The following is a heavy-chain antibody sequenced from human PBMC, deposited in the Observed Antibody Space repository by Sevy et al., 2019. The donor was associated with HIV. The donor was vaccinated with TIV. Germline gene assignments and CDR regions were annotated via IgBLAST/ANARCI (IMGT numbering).Heavy chain of an antibody. J-gene: IGHJ6*02. CDR2: ITNSGSTT. V-gene: IGHV3-48*03. CDR3: ARGTATYYYGSGGMDV. D-gene: IGHD3-10*01. Sequence: GGSLRLSCAASGFTFNTYEMNWVRQAPGKGREWISYITNSGSTTYYAESVKGRFTISRDNAKNSLSLQMNSLRPEDTAVYYCARGTATYYYGSGGMDVWGQGTTVTVSS. CDR1: GFTFNTYE.